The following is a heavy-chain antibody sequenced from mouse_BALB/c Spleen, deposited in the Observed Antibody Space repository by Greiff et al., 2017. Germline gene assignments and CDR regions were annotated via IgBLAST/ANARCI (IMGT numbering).Heavy chain of an antibody. D-gene: IGHD1-1*01. CDR1: GFSLTSYG. V-gene: IGHV2-2*02. Sequence: VQLQQSGPGLVQPSQSLSITCTVSGFSLTSYGVHWVRQSPGKGLEWLGVIWSGGSTDYNAAFISRLSISKDNSKSQVFFKMNSLQANDTAIYCCATRALSGAGFAYWGQGTLVTVSA. J-gene: IGHJ3*01. CDR2: IWSGGST. CDR3: ATRALSGAGFAY.